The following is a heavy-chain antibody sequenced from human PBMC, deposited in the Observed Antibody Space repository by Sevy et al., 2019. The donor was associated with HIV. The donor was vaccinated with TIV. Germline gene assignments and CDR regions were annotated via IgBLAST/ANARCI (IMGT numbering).Heavy chain of an antibody. D-gene: IGHD6-6*01. Sequence: GGCLRLSCAASGFTFSNYGMHWVRQAPGQGLEWVAVISYDGDNKYHADSVKGRFTISRDNSKSTLYLQMNSLRAEDTAVYYCANEYYSSSSLQMDYYYYGVDVWGHGTTVTVSS. CDR1: GFTFSNYG. CDR2: ISYDGDNK. V-gene: IGHV3-30*18. CDR3: ANEYYSSSSLQMDYYYYGVDV. J-gene: IGHJ6*02.